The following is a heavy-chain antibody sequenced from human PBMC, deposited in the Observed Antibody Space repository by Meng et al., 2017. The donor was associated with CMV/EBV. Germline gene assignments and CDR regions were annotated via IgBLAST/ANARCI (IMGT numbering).Heavy chain of an antibody. Sequence: RQEPGPGRSQPSEALDQTCGQSRAAIGSGWHQWTSNHQPPRKCLEGIAYIVYPRNNYYHAFLKSPFSMPLDTSKTQFSPYLESVCGADTAVYYYARGISCNEGLGNWFDPWSQGTLVTVSS. CDR3: ARGISCNEGLGNWFDP. D-gene: IGHD2-2*01. V-gene: IGHV4-30-4*01. CDR1: RAAIGSGWHQ. J-gene: IGHJ5*02. CDR2: IVYPRNN.